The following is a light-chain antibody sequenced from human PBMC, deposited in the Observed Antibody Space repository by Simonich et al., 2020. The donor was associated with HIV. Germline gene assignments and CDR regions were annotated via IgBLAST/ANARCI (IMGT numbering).Light chain of an antibody. CDR1: QSVNNY. J-gene: IGKJ4*01. CDR2: GAS. V-gene: IGKV3-15*01. Sequence: EIVLTQSPATLSLSPGERATLSCRASQSVNNYLAWYQQKPGQAPRLLIYGASTRATGIPARFRGRGSGTEFTLTISSMQSEDFAVYYCQQYNNWPQTFGGGTKVEIK. CDR3: QQYNNWPQT.